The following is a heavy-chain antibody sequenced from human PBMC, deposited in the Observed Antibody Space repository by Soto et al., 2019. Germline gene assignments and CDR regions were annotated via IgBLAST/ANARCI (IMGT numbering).Heavy chain of an antibody. CDR1: GDSISSYY. D-gene: IGHD5-12*01. V-gene: IGHV4-59*08. Sequence: SETLSLTCTVSGDSISSYYWTWIRQPPGKGLEWIGFISYSGSTHYTPSLKSRVTISVDTSKSQFSLKLASVTAADTAVYYCARLWSGYDPPEYWGQGRLVTVSS. CDR3: ARLWSGYDPPEY. J-gene: IGHJ4*02. CDR2: ISYSGST.